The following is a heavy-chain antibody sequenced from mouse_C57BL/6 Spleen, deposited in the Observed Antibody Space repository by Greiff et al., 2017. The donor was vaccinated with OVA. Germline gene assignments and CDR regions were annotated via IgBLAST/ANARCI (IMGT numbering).Heavy chain of an antibody. CDR1: GYTFTDYE. J-gene: IGHJ1*03. CDR2: IDPETGGT. Sequence: QVQLKQSGAELVRPGASVTLSCKASGYTFTDYEMHWVKQTPVHGLEWIGAIDPETGGTAYNQKFKGKAILTADKSSSTAYMELRSLTSEDSAVYYCTRRGNSNYVWYFDVWGTGTTVTVSS. D-gene: IGHD2-5*01. V-gene: IGHV1-15*01. CDR3: TRRGNSNYVWYFDV.